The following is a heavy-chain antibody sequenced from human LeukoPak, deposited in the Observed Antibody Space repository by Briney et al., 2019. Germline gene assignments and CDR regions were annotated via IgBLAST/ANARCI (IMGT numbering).Heavy chain of an antibody. V-gene: IGHV3-33*06. CDR2: IWYDGSNK. CDR1: GFTFSSYG. D-gene: IGHD6-25*01. J-gene: IGHJ6*03. CDR3: AKGAARHYYYHYMDV. Sequence: PGGSLRLSCAASGFTFSSYGMHWVRQAPGMGLEWVAVIWYDGSNKYYADSVKGRFTISRDNSKNTLYLQMNSLRAEDTAVYYCAKGAARHYYYHYMDVWGKGTTVTVSS.